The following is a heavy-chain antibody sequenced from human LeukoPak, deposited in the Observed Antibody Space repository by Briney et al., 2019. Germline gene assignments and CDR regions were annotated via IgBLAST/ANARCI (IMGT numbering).Heavy chain of an antibody. CDR1: GFTFSSYW. CDR3: ARLARLAAAGSTYNYYSMQV. Sequence: GGSLRLSCAASGFTFSSYWMSRVRQAPGKGLEWVANIKQDGSETYYVDSVKGRFTISRDNAKNSLYLQMNSLRAEDSAVYYFARLARLAAAGSTYNYYSMQVWGQGTTVTVYS. J-gene: IGHJ6*02. V-gene: IGHV3-7*03. CDR2: IKQDGSET. D-gene: IGHD6-13*01.